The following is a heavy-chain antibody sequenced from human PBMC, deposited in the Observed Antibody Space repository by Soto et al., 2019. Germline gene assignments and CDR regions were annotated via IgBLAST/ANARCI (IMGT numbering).Heavy chain of an antibody. CDR1: GYTFTSYG. CDR3: ARDWFGIDY. D-gene: IGHD3-16*01. J-gene: IGHJ4*02. CDR2: INPYNGNT. V-gene: IGHV1-18*01. Sequence: QVQLVQSGAEVKKPGASVKVSCKASGYTFTSYGISWVRQAPGQGLEWMGWINPYNGNTNYAQKLQGRVTMTTDTPPNTAYMELRSLRSDATAVYYCARDWFGIDYWGQGTLVTVSS.